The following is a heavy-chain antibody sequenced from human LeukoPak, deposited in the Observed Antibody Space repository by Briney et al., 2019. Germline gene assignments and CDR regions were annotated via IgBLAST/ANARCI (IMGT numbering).Heavy chain of an antibody. CDR2: ISGSGGST. V-gene: IGHV3-23*01. J-gene: IGHJ4*02. CDR3: ARYHIAAVPSFDY. D-gene: IGHD6-25*01. Sequence: GGSLRLSCAASGFAFSSYAMSWVRQAPGKGLEWVSAISGSGGSTYYADSVKGRFTISRDNSKNTLYLQMNSLRAEDTAVYYCARYHIAAVPSFDYWGQGTLVTVSS. CDR1: GFAFSSYA.